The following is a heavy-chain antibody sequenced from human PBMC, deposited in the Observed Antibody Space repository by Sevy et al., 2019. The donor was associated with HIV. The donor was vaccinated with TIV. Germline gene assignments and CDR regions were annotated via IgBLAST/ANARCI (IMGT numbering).Heavy chain of an antibody. Sequence: GGSLRLSCAASGFTFSGYEMNWVRQAPGKGLEWVSYISGGGNTIYYANSVKGRFTISRDNAKNSLYLQMNSLRAEDTAVYYCARELVASGPAFHYWGQGSLVTVSS. CDR3: ARELVASGPAFHY. CDR2: ISGGGNTI. D-gene: IGHD3-3*02. CDR1: GFTFSGYE. V-gene: IGHV3-48*03. J-gene: IGHJ4*02.